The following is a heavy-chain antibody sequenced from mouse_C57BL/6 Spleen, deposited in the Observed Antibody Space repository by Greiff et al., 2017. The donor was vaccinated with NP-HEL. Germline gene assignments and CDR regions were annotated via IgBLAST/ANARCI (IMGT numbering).Heavy chain of an antibody. CDR2: IRNKANGYTT. Sequence: EVQRVESGGGLVQPGGSLSLSCAASGFTFTDYYMSWVRQPPGKALEWLGFIRNKANGYTTEYSASVKGRFTISRDTSQSILYLQMNAQRAEDNATYYCARYSWYNYFDYWGQGTTLTVSS. CDR3: ARYSWYNYFDY. V-gene: IGHV7-3*01. D-gene: IGHD1-1*02. CDR1: GFTFTDYY. J-gene: IGHJ2*01.